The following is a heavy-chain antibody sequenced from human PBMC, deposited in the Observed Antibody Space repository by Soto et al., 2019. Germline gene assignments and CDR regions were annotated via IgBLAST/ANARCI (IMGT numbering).Heavy chain of an antibody. V-gene: IGHV4-61*01. CDR3: AIYYGDYYFDY. D-gene: IGHD4-17*01. Sequence: QVQLQESGPGLVKPSETLSLTCTVSGGSVSSGYYYWSWIRQPPGKGLEWIGYIYYSGSTNYNPSLKSRVTISVDTSKNPFSLKLNSVTAADTAVYYCAIYYGDYYFDYWGRGTLVTVSS. CDR1: GGSVSSGYYY. J-gene: IGHJ4*02. CDR2: IYYSGST.